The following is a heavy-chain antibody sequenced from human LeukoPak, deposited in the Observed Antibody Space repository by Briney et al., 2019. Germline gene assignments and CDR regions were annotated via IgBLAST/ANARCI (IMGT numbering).Heavy chain of an antibody. CDR1: GYSFTRYW. Sequence: GESLNISCKGSGYSFTRYWIGWVRQMPGKGLEWMGTIYPGDSDTRYRPSFQGQVTISADKSISTAYLQWSSLKASDTAMYYCASLRSYSDAFDIWGQGTMVTVSS. V-gene: IGHV5-51*01. J-gene: IGHJ3*02. CDR2: IYPGDSDT. D-gene: IGHD2-21*01. CDR3: ASLRSYSDAFDI.